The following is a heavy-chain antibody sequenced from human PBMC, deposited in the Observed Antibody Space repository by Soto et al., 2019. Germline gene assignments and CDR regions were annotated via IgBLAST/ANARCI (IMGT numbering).Heavy chain of an antibody. D-gene: IGHD6-13*01. V-gene: IGHV3-11*01. CDR1: GFTFSDYY. CDR2: ISSSGSTI. Sequence: PGGSLRLSCAASGFTFSDYYMSWIRQAPGKGLERVSYISSSGSTIYYADSVKGRFTISRDNAKNSLYLQMNSLRAEDTAVYYCASAGTYSSSWYYYYYGMDVWGQGTTVTVSS. J-gene: IGHJ6*02. CDR3: ASAGTYSSSWYYYYYGMDV.